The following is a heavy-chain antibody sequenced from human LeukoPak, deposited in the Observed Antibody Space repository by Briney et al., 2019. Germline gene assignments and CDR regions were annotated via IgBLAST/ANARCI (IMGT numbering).Heavy chain of an antibody. CDR2: IDYSGNT. Sequence: SETLSLTCIVSGGSISSYYWSWIRQPPGKGLEWIGYIDYSGNTNYNPSLKSRVTISVDTSKNQFSLKLSSVTAADTAVYYCARATSYGDYVDYWGQGTLVTVSS. J-gene: IGHJ4*02. D-gene: IGHD4-17*01. CDR1: GGSISSYY. CDR3: ARATSYGDYVDY. V-gene: IGHV4-59*08.